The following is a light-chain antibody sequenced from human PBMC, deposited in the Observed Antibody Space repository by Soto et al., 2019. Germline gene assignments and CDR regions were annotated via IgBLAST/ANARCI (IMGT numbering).Light chain of an antibody. CDR3: QQCFTTPQT. J-gene: IGKJ1*01. CDR1: QSIFTY. Sequence: DVEITLYTSSLSAAVGDRVNITCRASQSIFTYLSWLQQKPGKAPKLLIYAASTLQSGVPSRFTGSGSGTDFTLTISSLQPEDFATYYCQQCFTTPQTFGQGTKVDIK. V-gene: IGKV1-39*01. CDR2: AAS.